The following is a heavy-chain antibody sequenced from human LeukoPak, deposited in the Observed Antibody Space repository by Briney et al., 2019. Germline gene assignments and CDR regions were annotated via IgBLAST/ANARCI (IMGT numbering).Heavy chain of an antibody. V-gene: IGHV3-7*01. CDR3: AKGMDV. CDR2: IKQDGSEK. Sequence: GGSLRLSCEGTGFTFSNNWMHWVRQAPGKGLGWVANIKQDGSEKYYVESVKGRFTISRDNAKKSVYLQMNSLRTEDTAVYYCAKGMDVWGQGTTVIVSS. J-gene: IGHJ6*02. CDR1: GFTFSNNW.